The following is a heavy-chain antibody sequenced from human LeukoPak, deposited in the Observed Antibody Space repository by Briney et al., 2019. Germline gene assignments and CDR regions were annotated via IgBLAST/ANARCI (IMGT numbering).Heavy chain of an antibody. Sequence: PGRSLRLSCAASGFAFSSYSMNWVRQAPGKGLEWVSSISSSSSYIYYADSVKGRFTISRDNAKSSLYLQMNSVRDEDAVVYYCARGVFNQFEIGPGQRLIQYFDYWGQGALVTVCS. CDR1: GFAFSSYS. CDR3: ARGVFNQFEIGPGQRLIQYFDY. D-gene: IGHD6-25*01. CDR2: ISSSSSYI. V-gene: IGHV3-21*01. J-gene: IGHJ4*02.